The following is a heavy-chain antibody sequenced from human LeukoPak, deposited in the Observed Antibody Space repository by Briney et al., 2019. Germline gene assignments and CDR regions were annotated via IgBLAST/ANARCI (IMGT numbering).Heavy chain of an antibody. D-gene: IGHD1-14*01. V-gene: IGHV3-33*08. J-gene: IGHJ4*02. CDR2: IAYDGSRA. CDR1: GFTFSSYG. Sequence: SGGSLRLSCAVSGFTFSSYGMHWVRQAPGKGLEWVAVIAYDGSRAFYADSVKGRFTISRDNSKNTMSVQMDDLRAEDTAVYYCTRYNNDHFDYWGQGTLVTVSS. CDR3: TRYNNDHFDY.